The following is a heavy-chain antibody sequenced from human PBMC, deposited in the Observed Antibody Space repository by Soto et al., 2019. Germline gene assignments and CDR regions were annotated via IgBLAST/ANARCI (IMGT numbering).Heavy chain of an antibody. J-gene: IGHJ3*02. CDR3: ARGIVVVVAATAAFDI. Sequence: QVQLVQSGAEVKKPGSSVKVSCKASGGTFSSYAISWVRQAPGQGLEWMGGIIPIFGTANYAQKFQGRVTITADKSTSTAYMELSRLRSEDTALYYCARGIVVVVAATAAFDIWGQGTMVTVSS. CDR2: IIPIFGTA. V-gene: IGHV1-69*06. D-gene: IGHD2-15*01. CDR1: GGTFSSYA.